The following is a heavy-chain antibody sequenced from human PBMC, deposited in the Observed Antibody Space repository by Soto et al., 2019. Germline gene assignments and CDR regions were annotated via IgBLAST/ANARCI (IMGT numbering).Heavy chain of an antibody. CDR1: GLSINNHE. D-gene: IGHD4-17*01. CDR2: SDRTGRAI. Sequence: PGGSLRLSCEPSGLSINNHEMDWVRQAPGKGLEWVSYSDRTGRAIYYADTVKDRFIISRDNAKNTLYLEMNSLRADDTAVYFCAGDYLRHNSLNGNYYSYGRDVWGQGATVTVSS. CDR3: AGDYLRHNSLNGNYYSYGRDV. V-gene: IGHV3-48*03. J-gene: IGHJ6*02.